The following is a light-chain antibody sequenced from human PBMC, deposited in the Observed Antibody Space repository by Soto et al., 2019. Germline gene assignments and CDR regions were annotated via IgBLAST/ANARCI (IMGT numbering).Light chain of an antibody. CDR3: LLYDSGVRV. V-gene: IGLV7-46*01. CDR1: TGAVTSGHY. CDR2: DTS. Sequence: QTVVTQEPSLTVSPGGTVTLTCGSSTGAVTSGHYPYWFQQKPGQAPRTLIYDTSDKHSWTPGRFSGSLVGGKAALTLSGAQPEDEADYSCLLYDSGVRVFGGGTKLTVL. J-gene: IGLJ2*01.